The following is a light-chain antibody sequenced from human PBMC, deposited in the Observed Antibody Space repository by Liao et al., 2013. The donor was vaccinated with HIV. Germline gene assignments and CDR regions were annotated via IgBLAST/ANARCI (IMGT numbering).Light chain of an antibody. CDR2: QDS. J-gene: IGLJ1*01. Sequence: YVLTQPPSVSVAPGKTASLTCGGNNIGRKSVHWYQQKPGQSPVLVIYQDSKRPSGIPERFSGSNSGNMATLTISGVEAGDEADYHCQVWDSSSDHYVFGSGTKVTVL. CDR3: QVWDSSSDHYV. V-gene: IGLV3-21*01. CDR1: NIGRKS.